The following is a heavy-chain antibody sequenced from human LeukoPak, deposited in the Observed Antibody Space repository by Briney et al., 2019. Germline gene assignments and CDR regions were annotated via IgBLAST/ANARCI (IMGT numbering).Heavy chain of an antibody. J-gene: IGHJ3*02. Sequence: SVKVSCKASGGTFSSYAISWVRQAPGQGLEWMGGIIPIFGTANYAQKFQGRVTITADKSTSTAYMELSSLGSEDTAVYYCARDATRGYSYDAFDIWGQGTMVTVSS. D-gene: IGHD5-18*01. CDR2: IIPIFGTA. CDR3: ARDATRGYSYDAFDI. V-gene: IGHV1-69*06. CDR1: GGTFSSYA.